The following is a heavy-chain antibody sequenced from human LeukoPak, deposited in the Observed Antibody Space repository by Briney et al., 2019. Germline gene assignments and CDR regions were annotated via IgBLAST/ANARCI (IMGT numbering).Heavy chain of an antibody. Sequence: SVKVSCKASGGTFSSYAISWVRQAPGQGLEWMGGIIPIFGTANYAQKFQGRVTITADESTSTAYMELSSLRSEDTAVYHCARGYDFWSGYFDPWGQGTLVTVSS. CDR2: IIPIFGTA. CDR3: ARGYDFWSGYFDP. CDR1: GGTFSSYA. J-gene: IGHJ5*02. V-gene: IGHV1-69*01. D-gene: IGHD3-3*01.